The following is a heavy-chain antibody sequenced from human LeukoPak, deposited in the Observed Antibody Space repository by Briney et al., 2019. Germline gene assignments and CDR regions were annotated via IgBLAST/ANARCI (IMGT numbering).Heavy chain of an antibody. CDR3: ARASGDFWSGYYDPLRPYYYYGMDV. J-gene: IGHJ6*02. V-gene: IGHV3-66*01. CDR2: IYSCSST. D-gene: IGHD3-3*01. CDR1: GFPVSSNY. Sequence: PGGSLRLSCSASGFPVSSNYMSWVPQAPGKGLEWVSVIYSCSSTYYADSVKGRFTISRDNSKNTLYLQMNSLRAEDTAVYYCARASGDFWSGYYDPLRPYYYYGMDVWGQATTVTVSS.